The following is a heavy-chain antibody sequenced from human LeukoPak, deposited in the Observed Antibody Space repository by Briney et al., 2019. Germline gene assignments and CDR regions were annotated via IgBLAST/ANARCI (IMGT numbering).Heavy chain of an antibody. CDR3: ARGPLAAAGDY. D-gene: IGHD6-13*01. J-gene: IGHJ4*02. CDR2: ISSSSSYI. V-gene: IGHV3-21*01. CDR1: GFTFSSYS. Sequence: GGSLRLSCAASGFTFSSYSMNWVCQAPGKGLEWVSSISSSSSYIYYADSVKGRFTISRDNAKNSLYLQMNSLRAEDTAVYYCARGPLAAAGDYWGQGTLVTVSS.